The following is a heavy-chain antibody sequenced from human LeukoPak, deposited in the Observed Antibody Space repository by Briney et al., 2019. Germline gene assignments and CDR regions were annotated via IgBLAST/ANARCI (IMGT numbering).Heavy chain of an antibody. Sequence: PGGSLRLSCAAFGFTFSSHAMSSGPQAPGKGVEWGSSIGPNNEDIYQATSGKGRFTISRDNDKNSLFLQMTRLTADDTALYYCARVLSGTYPRFYFDSWGQGTLVTVSS. J-gene: IGHJ4*02. V-gene: IGHV3-21*04. CDR3: ARVLSGTYPRFYFDS. CDR1: GFTFSSHA. D-gene: IGHD1-26*01. CDR2: IGPNNEDI.